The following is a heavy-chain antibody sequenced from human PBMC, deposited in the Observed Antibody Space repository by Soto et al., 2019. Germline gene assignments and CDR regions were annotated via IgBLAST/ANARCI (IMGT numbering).Heavy chain of an antibody. D-gene: IGHD3-10*01. CDR3: ARVLSGSYFWFDP. V-gene: IGHV4-34*01. J-gene: IGHJ5*02. CDR1: GGSFSGYY. CDR2: INHSGTT. Sequence: SETLSLTCAVSGGSFSGYYWSWIRQPPGKGLEWIGEINHSGTTNYNPSLKSRVSISVDTSKNQFSLKLSSVTAADTAVYYCARVLSGSYFWFDPWGQGTLVTVSS.